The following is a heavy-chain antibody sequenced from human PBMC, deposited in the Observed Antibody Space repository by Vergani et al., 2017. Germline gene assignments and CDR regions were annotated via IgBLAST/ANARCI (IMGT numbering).Heavy chain of an antibody. J-gene: IGHJ2*01. D-gene: IGHD4-23*01. CDR2: IYYSGST. CDR1: GGSISSGDYY. CDR3: ARVPTTVVRYFDL. Sequence: QVQLQESGPGLVKPSQTLSLTCTVSGGSISSGDYYWSWIRQPPGKGLEWIGYIYYSGSTYYNPSLESRVTISVDTSKNQFSLKLSSVTAADTAVYYCARVPTTVVRYFDLWGRGTLVTVSS. V-gene: IGHV4-30-4*01.